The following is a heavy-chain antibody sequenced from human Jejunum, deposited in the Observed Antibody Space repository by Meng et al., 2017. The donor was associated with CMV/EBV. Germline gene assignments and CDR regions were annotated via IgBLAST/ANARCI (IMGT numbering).Heavy chain of an antibody. D-gene: IGHD3-22*01. Sequence: QGHGQGPGQGRLNPSETLSLTCTVSGDSIGSGSFYWSWVRQPAGKGLEWIGRIFASGNTKYNPSLKSRVTISVDRSKNQFSLRLSSVAAPDTAVYYCARGYDSRGYGTHSFDYWGQGTLVTVSS. CDR1: GDSIGSGSFY. CDR3: ARGYDSRGYGTHSFDY. V-gene: IGHV4-61*02. CDR2: IFASGNT. J-gene: IGHJ4*02.